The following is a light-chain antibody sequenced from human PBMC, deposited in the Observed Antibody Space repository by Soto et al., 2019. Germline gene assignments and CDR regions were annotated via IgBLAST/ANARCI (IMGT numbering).Light chain of an antibody. CDR3: GTWDGSVRAGL. CDR1: SSNIGTNY. J-gene: IGLJ2*01. CDR2: ANN. Sequence: QSVLTQPPSVSAAPGQKVTMSCSGSSSNIGTNYVSWYQQLPGTAPKLLIYANNKRPSGIHDRCSGSKSGTSATLAITGLQTGDDADYYCGTWDGSVRAGLFGGGTKVTVL. V-gene: IGLV1-51*01.